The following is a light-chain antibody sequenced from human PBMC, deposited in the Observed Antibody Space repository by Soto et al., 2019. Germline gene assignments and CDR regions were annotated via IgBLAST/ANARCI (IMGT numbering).Light chain of an antibody. V-gene: IGKV3-15*01. CDR3: QQYNSYPWT. CDR2: RAS. J-gene: IGKJ1*01. Sequence: EVLMTQSPDTLYVSPGERVTLSCRASQSVSDNLAWYQQKPGQGPRLLVYRASTRTLGIPARFSGSESGTEFTLTISSLQSEDFAVYYCQQYNSYPWTFGQGTKVEIK. CDR1: QSVSDN.